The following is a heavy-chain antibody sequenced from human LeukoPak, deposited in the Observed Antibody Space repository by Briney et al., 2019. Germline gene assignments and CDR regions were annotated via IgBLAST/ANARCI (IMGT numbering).Heavy chain of an antibody. D-gene: IGHD4-23*01. J-gene: IGHJ3*02. V-gene: IGHV4-30-4*08. CDR1: GGSISSGDYY. CDR3: ARDRNGRLEGPLSVVAFDI. Sequence: SETLSLTCTVSGGSISSGDYYWSWIRQPPGKGLEWIGYIYYSGSTYYNPSLKSRVTISVDTSKNQFSLKLSSVTAADTAVYYCARDRNGRLEGPLSVVAFDIWGQGTVVTVSS. CDR2: IYYSGST.